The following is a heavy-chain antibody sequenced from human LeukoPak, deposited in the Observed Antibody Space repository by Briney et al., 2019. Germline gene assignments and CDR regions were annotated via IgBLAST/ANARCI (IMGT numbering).Heavy chain of an antibody. CDR2: INEDGSTT. V-gene: IGHV3-74*01. CDR1: GVTFSSNW. Sequence: GGSLRLSCAASGVTFSSNWMHWVRQAPGKGLVWVSRINEDGSTTNYADSVKGRSTIFRDNAKNTLYLQMNSLRADDTAVYYCVRDLGGRSGHWGQGTLVTVSS. CDR3: VRDLGGRSGH. J-gene: IGHJ4*02. D-gene: IGHD1-26*01.